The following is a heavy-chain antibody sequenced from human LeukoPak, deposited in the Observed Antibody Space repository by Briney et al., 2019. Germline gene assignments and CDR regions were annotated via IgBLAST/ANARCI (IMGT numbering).Heavy chain of an antibody. CDR3: ALGFYGSGSYYNDAFDI. Sequence: SQTLSLTCAISGDSVSSNSAAWNWIRQSPSRGLEWLGRTYYRSKWYNDYAVSVKSRITINPDTSKNQFSLQLNSVTPEDTAVYYCALGFYGSGSYYNDAFDIWGQGTMVTVSS. CDR2: TYYRSKWYN. J-gene: IGHJ3*02. D-gene: IGHD3-10*01. V-gene: IGHV6-1*01. CDR1: GDSVSSNSAA.